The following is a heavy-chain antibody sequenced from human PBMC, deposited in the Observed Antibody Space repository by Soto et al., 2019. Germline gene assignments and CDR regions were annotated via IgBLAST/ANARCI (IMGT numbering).Heavy chain of an antibody. Sequence: PSETLSLTCAVSGGSISSGGYSWSWIRQPPGKGLEWIGYIYHSGSTYYNPSLKSRVTISVDRSKNQFSLKLSSVTAADTAVYYCAREAVAGGGWFDPWGQGTLVTLSS. V-gene: IGHV4-30-2*01. CDR1: GGSISSGGYS. D-gene: IGHD6-19*01. CDR3: AREAVAGGGWFDP. CDR2: IYHSGST. J-gene: IGHJ5*02.